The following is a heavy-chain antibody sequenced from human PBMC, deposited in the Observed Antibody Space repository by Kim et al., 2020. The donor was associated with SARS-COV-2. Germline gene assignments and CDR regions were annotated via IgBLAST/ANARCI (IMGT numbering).Heavy chain of an antibody. CDR3: ARGWVTNFDY. J-gene: IGHJ4*02. CDR2: ISYDGSNK. CDR1: GFTFSSYA. V-gene: IGHV3-30-3*01. Sequence: GGSLRLSCAASGFTFSSYAMHWVRQAPGKGLEWVAVISYDGSNKYYADSVKGRFTISRDNSKNTLYLQMNSLRAEDTAVYYCARGWVTNFDYWGQGTLVT.